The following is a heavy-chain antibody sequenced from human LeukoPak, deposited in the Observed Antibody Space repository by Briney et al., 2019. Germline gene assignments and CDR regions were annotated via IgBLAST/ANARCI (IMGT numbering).Heavy chain of an antibody. CDR3: TSKLSDYDFWSGYVLMDY. D-gene: IGHD3-3*01. V-gene: IGHV3-15*01. J-gene: IGHJ4*02. Sequence: PGGSLRLSCAASGFTFSNAWMRRVRQAPGKGLEWVGRIKSKTDGGTTDYAAPVKGRFTISRDDSKNTLYLQMNSLKTEDTAVYYCTSKLSDYDFWSGYVLMDYWGQGTLVTVSS. CDR2: IKSKTDGGTT. CDR1: GFTFSNAW.